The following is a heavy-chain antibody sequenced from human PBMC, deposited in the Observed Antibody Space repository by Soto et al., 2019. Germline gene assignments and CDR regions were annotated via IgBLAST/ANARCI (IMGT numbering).Heavy chain of an antibody. CDR1: GVTFNSYS. J-gene: IGHJ4*02. D-gene: IGHD1-26*01. V-gene: IGHV3-48*01. CDR2: INSGSTSV. CDR3: ASSAYPDAY. Sequence: EVQLVESGGGLVQPGGSLRLSCVASGVTFNSYSMNWVRQAPGKGLEWISYINSGSTSVFYADSVKGRVTISRDNAKNSLYLPMNSLRAEDTAVYYCASSAYPDAYWGQGNLVTVSS.